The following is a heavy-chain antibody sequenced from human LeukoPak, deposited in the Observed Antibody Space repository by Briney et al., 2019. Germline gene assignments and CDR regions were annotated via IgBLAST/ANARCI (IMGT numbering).Heavy chain of an antibody. J-gene: IGHJ6*03. Sequence: PGGSLRLSCAASGFTFSSYEMNWVRQAPGKGLEWVSYISSSGSTIYYADSVKGRFTISRDNAKNSLYLQMNSLRAEDTAVYYCAKVYSSMVRGVNYYMDVWGKGTTVTISS. D-gene: IGHD3-10*01. CDR3: AKVYSSMVRGVNYYMDV. CDR1: GFTFSSYE. CDR2: ISSSGSTI. V-gene: IGHV3-48*03.